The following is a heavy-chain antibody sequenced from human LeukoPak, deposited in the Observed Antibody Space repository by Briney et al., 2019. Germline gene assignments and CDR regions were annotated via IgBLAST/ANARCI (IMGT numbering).Heavy chain of an antibody. CDR3: ARDLGYCSGGSCSGYNWFDP. CDR2: IYYSGST. J-gene: IGHJ5*02. CDR1: GGSISSSSYY. Sequence: SETLSLTCTVSGGSISSSSYYWGWIRQPPGKGLEWIGSIYYSGSTYYNPSLKSRVTISVDTSKNQFSLKLSSVTAADTAVYYCARDLGYCSGGSCSGYNWFDPWGQGTLVTVSS. V-gene: IGHV4-39*07. D-gene: IGHD2-15*01.